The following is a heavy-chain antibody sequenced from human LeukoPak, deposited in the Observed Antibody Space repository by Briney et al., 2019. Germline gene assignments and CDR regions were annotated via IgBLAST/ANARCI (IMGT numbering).Heavy chain of an antibody. CDR1: GYTVTGYY. D-gene: IGHD4-17*01. Sequence: GASVKVSCKTSGYTVTGYYIHWVRQAPGQGLEWMGWITPNSDGTDYAQKFQGRVTMTRDTSITTAYMELSSLRSDDTAVYYCARKGWSYGDVPSWGQGTLVTVSS. J-gene: IGHJ4*02. CDR2: ITPNSDGT. V-gene: IGHV1-2*02. CDR3: ARKGWSYGDVPS.